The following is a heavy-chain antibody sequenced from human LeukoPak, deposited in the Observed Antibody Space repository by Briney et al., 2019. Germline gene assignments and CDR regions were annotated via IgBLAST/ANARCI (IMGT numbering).Heavy chain of an antibody. CDR3: ARAYDVDIVDLDY. CDR1: GGTFSSYA. V-gene: IGHV1-69*06. CDR2: IIPIFGTA. D-gene: IGHD5-12*01. Sequence: GASVKVSCKASGGTFSSYAISWVRQAPGQGLEWMGGIIPIFGTANYAQKFQGRVTITADKSTSTAYMELSSLRSDDTAVYYCARAYDVDIVDLDYWGQGTLVTVSS. J-gene: IGHJ4*02.